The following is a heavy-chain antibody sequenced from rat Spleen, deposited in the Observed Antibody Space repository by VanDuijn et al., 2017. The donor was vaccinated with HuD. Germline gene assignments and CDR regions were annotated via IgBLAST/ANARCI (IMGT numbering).Heavy chain of an antibody. V-gene: IGHV8-28*01. CDR3: ARGGEFSSNYNYWYFDF. CDR1: GFSLNNYGMC. CDR2: IWWNDDK. J-gene: IGHJ1*01. Sequence: QVTLKESGLGILQPSQTLSLTCSFSGFSLNNYGMCVGWIRQSSGKGLEWLANIWWNDDKYYNPSLKNRLTISKDTSNSQAFLKITSVDTADSATYYCARGGEFSSNYNYWYFDFWGPGTMVTVS. D-gene: IGHD1-2*01.